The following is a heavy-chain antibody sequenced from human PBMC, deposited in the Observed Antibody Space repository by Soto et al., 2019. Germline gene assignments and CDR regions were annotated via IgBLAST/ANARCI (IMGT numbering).Heavy chain of an antibody. CDR2: IWYDGSNK. CDR1: GFTFSSFG. Sequence: GGSLRLSCAASGFTFSSFGMSWVRQAPGKGLEWVAVIWYDGSNKYYADSVKGRFTISRDNSKNTLYLQMNSLRAEDTAVYYCARDGGLRGYFDYWGQGTLVTVSS. CDR3: ARDGGLRGYFDY. V-gene: IGHV3-33*08. J-gene: IGHJ4*02. D-gene: IGHD3-16*01.